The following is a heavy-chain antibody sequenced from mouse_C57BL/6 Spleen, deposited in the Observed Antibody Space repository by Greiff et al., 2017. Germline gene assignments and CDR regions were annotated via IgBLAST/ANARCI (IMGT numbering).Heavy chain of an antibody. CDR1: GFTFSSYA. V-gene: IGHV5-4*01. Sequence: EVHLVESGGGLVKPGGSLKLSCAASGFTFSSYAMSWVRQTPDKRLEWVATISDGGSYTYYPHNVKGRFTISIDNAKNNLYLQISPLKSEDTAMYYCARDEDSNYVGKNYYYAMDYWGQGTSVTVSS. CDR3: ARDEDSNYVGKNYYYAMDY. D-gene: IGHD2-5*01. J-gene: IGHJ4*01. CDR2: ISDGGSYT.